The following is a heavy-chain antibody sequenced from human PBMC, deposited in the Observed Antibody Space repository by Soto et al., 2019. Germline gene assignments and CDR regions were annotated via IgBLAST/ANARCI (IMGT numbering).Heavy chain of an antibody. V-gene: IGHV3-30*18. D-gene: IGHD6-13*01. Sequence: LRLSCAASGFTFSSYGMHWVRQAPGKGLEWVAVISYDGSNKYYADSVKGRFTISRDNSKNTLYLQMNSLRAEDTAVYYCAKDRGIAADGTDYWGQGTLVTVSS. CDR2: ISYDGSNK. CDR3: AKDRGIAADGTDY. CDR1: GFTFSSYG. J-gene: IGHJ4*02.